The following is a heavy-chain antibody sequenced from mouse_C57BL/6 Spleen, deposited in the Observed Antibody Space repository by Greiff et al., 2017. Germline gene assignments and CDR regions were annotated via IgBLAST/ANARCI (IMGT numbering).Heavy chain of an antibody. CDR1: GYTFTSYW. Sequence: QVQLQQPGAELVMPGASVKLSCKASGYTFTSYWMHWVKQRPGQGLEWIGEIDPSDSYTNYNQKFKGKSTLTVDKSSSTAYMQLSSLTSEDSAVYYCERSGTTVVANYAMDYWGQGTSVTVSS. CDR2: IDPSDSYT. D-gene: IGHD1-1*01. V-gene: IGHV1-69*01. J-gene: IGHJ4*01. CDR3: ERSGTTVVANYAMDY.